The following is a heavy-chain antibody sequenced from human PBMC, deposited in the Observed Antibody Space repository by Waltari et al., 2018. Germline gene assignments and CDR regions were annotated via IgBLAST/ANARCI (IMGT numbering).Heavy chain of an antibody. V-gene: IGHV1-69*08. Sequence: QVQLVQSGAEVKKPGSSVKVSCKASGGTFSSYAISWVRQAPGQGLEWMGRIIPIVGTANYAQKFQGRVTITADKSTSTAYMELSSLRSEDTAVYYCARDREGQQLDAFDIWGQGTMVTVSS. CDR2: IIPIVGTA. J-gene: IGHJ3*02. D-gene: IGHD6-13*01. CDR3: ARDREGQQLDAFDI. CDR1: GGTFSSYA.